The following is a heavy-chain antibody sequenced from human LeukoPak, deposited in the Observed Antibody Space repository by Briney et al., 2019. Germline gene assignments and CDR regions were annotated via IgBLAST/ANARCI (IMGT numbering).Heavy chain of an antibody. J-gene: IGHJ4*02. V-gene: IGHV1-2*02. Sequence: GASVKVSCKASGYTFTGYYMHWVRQAPGQGLEWMGWINPNSGGTNYAQKFQGRVTITRNTSISTAYMELSSLRSEDTAVYYCARGSGFDDFWSGYYVYWGQGTLVTVSS. CDR3: ARGSGFDDFWSGYYVY. D-gene: IGHD3-3*01. CDR2: INPNSGGT. CDR1: GYTFTGYY.